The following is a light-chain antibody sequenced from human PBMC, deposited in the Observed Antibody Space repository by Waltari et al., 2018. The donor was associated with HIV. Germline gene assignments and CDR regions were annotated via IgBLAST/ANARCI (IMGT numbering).Light chain of an antibody. J-gene: IGKJ4*01. Sequence: DIQMTQSPSSLSASVGDRVTITCRASPRINNFLNWYQQKLGKAPKFLIYAASSLQSGVPSRFSGSGSGTDFTLTISSLQPEDFATYYCQQSYSTPLTFGGGTKVEIK. V-gene: IGKV1-39*01. CDR1: PRINNF. CDR2: AAS. CDR3: QQSYSTPLT.